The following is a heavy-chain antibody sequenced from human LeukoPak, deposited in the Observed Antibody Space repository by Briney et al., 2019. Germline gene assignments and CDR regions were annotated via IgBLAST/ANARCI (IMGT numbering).Heavy chain of an antibody. J-gene: IGHJ4*02. CDR1: GFTFSSYG. Sequence: GRSLRLSCAASGFTFSSYGMHWVRQAPGKGLEWVAVIWYDGSNKYYADSVKGRFTISRDNSKNTLYLQMNSLRAEDTAVYYYAREGNTAMVELDYWGQGTLVTVSS. D-gene: IGHD5-18*01. CDR2: IWYDGSNK. CDR3: AREGNTAMVELDY. V-gene: IGHV3-33*01.